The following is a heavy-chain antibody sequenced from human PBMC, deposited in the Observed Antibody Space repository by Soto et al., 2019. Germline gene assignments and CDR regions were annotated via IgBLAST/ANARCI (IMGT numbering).Heavy chain of an antibody. CDR1: GFTFSGYV. D-gene: IGHD2-15*01. J-gene: IGHJ6*03. Sequence: GGSLRLSCAASGFTFSGYVMNWVRQTPGKGPEWVSSISSSSSYIYYADSVKGRFTISRDNAKNSLYLQMNSLRAEDTAVYYCARDLSGGYYYYLDVWGKGTTVTVSS. CDR2: ISSSSSYI. V-gene: IGHV3-21*01. CDR3: ARDLSGGYYYYLDV.